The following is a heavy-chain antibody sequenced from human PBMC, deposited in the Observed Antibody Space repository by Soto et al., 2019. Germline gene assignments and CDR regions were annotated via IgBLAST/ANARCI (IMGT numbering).Heavy chain of an antibody. Sequence: EVQLVESGGGLVQPGGSLRLSCAASGFTVSSNYMSWVRQAPGKGLEWVSVIYSGGSTYYADSVKGRFTISRDNSKNTLYLQMNSLRAEDTAVYYCARDPTNYGDYYYYGMDVWGQGTTVTVSS. D-gene: IGHD4-17*01. J-gene: IGHJ6*02. CDR3: ARDPTNYGDYYYYGMDV. CDR2: IYSGGST. V-gene: IGHV3-66*01. CDR1: GFTVSSNY.